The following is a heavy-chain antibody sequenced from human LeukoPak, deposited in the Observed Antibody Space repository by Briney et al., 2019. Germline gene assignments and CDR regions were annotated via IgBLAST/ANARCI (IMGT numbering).Heavy chain of an antibody. CDR3: ARGGYDFWSGYPLDY. Sequence: GGSLRLSCAASGFTFSSYEMNWVRQAPGKGLGWVSYISSSGSTIYYADSVKGRFAISRDNAKNSLYLQMNSLRAEDTAVYYCARGGYDFWSGYPLDYWGQGTLVTVSS. J-gene: IGHJ4*02. CDR1: GFTFSSYE. D-gene: IGHD3-3*01. V-gene: IGHV3-48*03. CDR2: ISSSGSTI.